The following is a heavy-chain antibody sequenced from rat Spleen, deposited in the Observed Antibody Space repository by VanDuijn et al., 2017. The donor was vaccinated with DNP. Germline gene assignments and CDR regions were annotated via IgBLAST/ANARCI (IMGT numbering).Heavy chain of an antibody. D-gene: IGHD1-2*01. Sequence: EVQLVETGGGLVQPGRSLKISCVASGFTFSRNWMGWVRQAPGKGLEWIGEINEDSTTIKYSPSLKEKFTISRDNAQNTLYLQMSKLRSEDTAIYYCARERAGVDYWGQGVKVTVSS. CDR1: GFTFSRNW. V-gene: IGHV4-2*01. CDR2: INEDSTTI. J-gene: IGHJ2*01. CDR3: ARERAGVDY.